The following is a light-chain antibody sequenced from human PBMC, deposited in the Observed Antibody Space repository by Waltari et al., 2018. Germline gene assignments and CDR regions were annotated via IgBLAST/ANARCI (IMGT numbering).Light chain of an antibody. CDR2: KVS. CDR3: MQGTHWPPIT. V-gene: IGKV2-30*02. CDR1: QSLVHSDGNTY. Sequence: DVVMTQSPLSLPVTLGQPASISCTTSQSLVHSDGNTYLNWFQQRTGQSPRRLIYKVSNRDSGVPDRFSGSGSGTDFTLKITRVEAEDVGVYYCMQGTHWPPITFGQGTRLEIK. J-gene: IGKJ5*01.